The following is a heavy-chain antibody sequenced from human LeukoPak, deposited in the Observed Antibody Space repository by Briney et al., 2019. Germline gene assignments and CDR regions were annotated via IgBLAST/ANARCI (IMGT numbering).Heavy chain of an antibody. D-gene: IGHD3-3*01. CDR3: AKDRGRYYDFWSGHLDY. J-gene: IGHJ4*02. CDR1: GFTFDDYA. Sequence: GGSLRLSCAASGFTFDDYAMHWVRQAPGKGLEWVSAISGSGGSTYYADSVKGRFTISRDNSKNTLYLQMNGLRAEDTAVYYCAKDRGRYYDFWSGHLDYWGQGTPVTVSS. CDR2: ISGSGGST. V-gene: IGHV3-23*01.